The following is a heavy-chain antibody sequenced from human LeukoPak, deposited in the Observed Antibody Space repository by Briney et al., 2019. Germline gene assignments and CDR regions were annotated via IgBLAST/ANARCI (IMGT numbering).Heavy chain of an antibody. V-gene: IGHV3-11*01. CDR2: ISSSGSTI. CDR3: ARVQTYYDILTGYSPGAFDI. J-gene: IGHJ3*02. D-gene: IGHD3-9*01. Sequence: PGGSLRLSCAASGFTFSDYYMSWIRQAPGKGLEWVSYISSSGSTIYYADSVRGRFTISRDNAKNSLYLQMNSLRAEDTAVYYCARVQTYYDILTGYSPGAFDIWGQGTMVTVSS. CDR1: GFTFSDYY.